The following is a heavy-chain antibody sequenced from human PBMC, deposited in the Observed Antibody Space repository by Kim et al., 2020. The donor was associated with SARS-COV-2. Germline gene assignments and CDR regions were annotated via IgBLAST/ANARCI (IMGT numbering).Heavy chain of an antibody. CDR2: IYFEGGA. J-gene: IGHJ6*02. CDR3: AREPDHACDTTSSCFSHGLDV. Sequence: GGSLRLSCAASGFIVSRHDMSWVRHAPGKGLEWIAAIYFEGGAFYADPVRGRFSISRDDSWNTLYLQMNSLRVEDTAAYYCAREPDHACDTTSSCFSHGLDVWGQGTTVTVSS. CDR1: GFIVSRHD. D-gene: IGHD6-13*01. V-gene: IGHV3-53*01.